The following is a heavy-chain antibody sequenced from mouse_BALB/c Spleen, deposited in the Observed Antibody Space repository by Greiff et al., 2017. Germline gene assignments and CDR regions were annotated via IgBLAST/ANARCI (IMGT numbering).Heavy chain of an antibody. CDR2: IYPGNGDT. J-gene: IGHJ2*01. CDR1: GYTFTSYN. CDR3: ARGKDGYLPDY. Sequence: LQQPGAELVKPGASVKMSCKASGYTFTSYNMHWVKQTPGQGLEWIGAIYPGNGDTSYNQKFKGKATLTADKSSSTAYMQLSSLTSEDSAVYYCARGKDGYLPDYWGQGTTLTVSS. V-gene: IGHV1-12*01. D-gene: IGHD2-3*01.